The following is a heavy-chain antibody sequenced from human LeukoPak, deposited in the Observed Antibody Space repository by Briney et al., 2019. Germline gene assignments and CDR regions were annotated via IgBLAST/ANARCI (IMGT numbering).Heavy chain of an antibody. CDR2: ISWNSGSI. CDR1: GFTFDDYA. CDR3: ATGRVGATPPFDY. Sequence: QPGRSLRLSCAASGFTFDDYAMHWVRQAPGKGLEWVSGISWNSGSIGYADSVKGRFTISRDNAKNSLYLQMNCLRAEDTALYYCATGRVGATPPFDYWGQGTLVTVSS. J-gene: IGHJ4*02. D-gene: IGHD1-26*01. V-gene: IGHV3-9*01.